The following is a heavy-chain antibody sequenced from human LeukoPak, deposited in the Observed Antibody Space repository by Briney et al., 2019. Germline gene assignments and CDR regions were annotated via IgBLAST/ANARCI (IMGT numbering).Heavy chain of an antibody. J-gene: IGHJ3*02. CDR2: INAGNGNT. V-gene: IGHV1-3*01. D-gene: IGHD5-12*01. CDR1: GYTFTSYA. Sequence: ASVKVSCKASGYTFTSYAMHWVRQAPGQRLEWMGWINAGNGNTKYSQKFQGRVTITRDTSASTAYMELSSLRSEGTAVYYCARSIRGYSGYDHFDIWGQGTMVTVSS. CDR3: ARSIRGYSGYDHFDI.